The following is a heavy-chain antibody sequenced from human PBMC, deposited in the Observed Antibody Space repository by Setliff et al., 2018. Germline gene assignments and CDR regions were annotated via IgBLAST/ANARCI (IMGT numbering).Heavy chain of an antibody. J-gene: IGHJ6*03. CDR1: GGSISRYG. CDR2: TIPVFGTT. CDR3: AREGVDTRSSTDYRYYMDV. Sequence: SVKVSCKASGGSISRYGISWVRQAPGQGLEWMGGTIPVFGTTDYAQKFQGRVTIMTDESTSTAYMELGSLTSEDTAVYYCAREGVDTRSSTDYRYYMDVWGKGTTVTVSS. V-gene: IGHV1-69*05. D-gene: IGHD5-18*01.